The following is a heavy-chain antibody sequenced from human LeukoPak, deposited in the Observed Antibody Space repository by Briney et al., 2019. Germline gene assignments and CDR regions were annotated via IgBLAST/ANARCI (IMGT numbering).Heavy chain of an antibody. CDR1: GYTFTSYD. J-gene: IGHJ4*02. CDR3: ARGFRRVSCSSTSCYSTYPFY. CDR2: MNPNSGNT. Sequence: ASVKVSCKASGYTFTSYDINWVRQATGQGLEWMGWMNPNSGNTGYAQKFQGRVTMTRNTSISTAYMELSSLRSEDTAVYYCARGFRRVSCSSTSCYSTYPFYWGQGILVTVSS. D-gene: IGHD2-2*01. V-gene: IGHV1-8*01.